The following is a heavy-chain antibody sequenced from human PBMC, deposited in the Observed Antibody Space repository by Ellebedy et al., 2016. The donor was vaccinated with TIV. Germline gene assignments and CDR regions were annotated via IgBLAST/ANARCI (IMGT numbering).Heavy chain of an antibody. J-gene: IGHJ6*02. CDR1: GFTFDDYA. D-gene: IGHD6-19*01. CDR3: ARDPRQWLVKNGMDV. V-gene: IGHV3-43*02. Sequence: GESLKISCAASGFTFDDYAMHWVRQAPGKGLEWVSLISGDGGSTYYADSVKGRFTISRDNSKNTLYLQMNSLRAEDTAVYYCARDPRQWLVKNGMDVWGQGTTVTVSS. CDR2: ISGDGGST.